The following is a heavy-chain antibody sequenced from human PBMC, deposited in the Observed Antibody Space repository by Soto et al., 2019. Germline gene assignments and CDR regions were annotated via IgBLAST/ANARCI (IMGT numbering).Heavy chain of an antibody. CDR2: IIPIFGTA. D-gene: IGHD3-22*01. Sequence: SVKVSCKASGGTFSSYAISWVRQAPGQGLEWMGGIIPIFGTANYAQKFQGRVTITADKSTSTAYMELSSLRSEDTAVYYCARDGYYYESSGYPIKTYGMDVWGQGNTV. V-gene: IGHV1-69*06. CDR3: ARDGYYYESSGYPIKTYGMDV. J-gene: IGHJ6*02. CDR1: GGTFSSYA.